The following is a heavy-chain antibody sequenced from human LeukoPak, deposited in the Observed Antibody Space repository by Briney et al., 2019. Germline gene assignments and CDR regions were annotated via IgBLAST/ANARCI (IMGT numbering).Heavy chain of an antibody. CDR3: AREDMTTVVTPFDY. CDR1: GFTFSSYA. D-gene: IGHD4-23*01. J-gene: IGHJ4*02. CDR2: ISCDGSNK. Sequence: PGGSLRLSCAASGFTFSSYAMHWVRQAPGKGLEWVAVISCDGSNKYYADSVKGRFTISRDNSKNTLYLQMNSLRAEDTAVYYCAREDMTTVVTPFDYWGQGTLVTVSS. V-gene: IGHV3-30-3*01.